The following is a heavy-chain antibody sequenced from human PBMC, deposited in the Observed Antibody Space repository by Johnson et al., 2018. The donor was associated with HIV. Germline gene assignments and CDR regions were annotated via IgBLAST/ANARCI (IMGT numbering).Heavy chain of an antibody. CDR3: ARGSRYCSGGSCPEAFDI. Sequence: EQLVESGGGLVQPGGSLRLSCAASGFTFSNYAMTWVRQAPGKGLEWVSGISGSGGSTYYADSVKGRFTISRDSSKNTLYLQINSLRAEDTAVYYCARGSRYCSGGSCPEAFDIWGQGTMVTVSS. J-gene: IGHJ3*02. V-gene: IGHV3-23*04. D-gene: IGHD2-15*01. CDR1: GFTFSNYA. CDR2: ISGSGGST.